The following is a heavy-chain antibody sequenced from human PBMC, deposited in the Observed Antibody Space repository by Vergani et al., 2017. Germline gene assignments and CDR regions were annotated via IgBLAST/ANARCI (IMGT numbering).Heavy chain of an antibody. CDR2: IYYSGST. CDR1: GGSISSSSYY. V-gene: IGHV4-39*01. CDR3: AKVSRYCTNGVCPPYYYGGMDV. Sequence: QLQLQESGPGLVKPSETLSLTCTVSGGSISSSSYYWGWIRQPPGKGLEWIGSIYYSGSTYYNPSLKSRVTISVDTSKNQFSLKLSSVTAADTAVYYWAKVSRYCTNGVCPPYYYGGMDVWGQGTTVTVSS. D-gene: IGHD2-8*01. J-gene: IGHJ6*02.